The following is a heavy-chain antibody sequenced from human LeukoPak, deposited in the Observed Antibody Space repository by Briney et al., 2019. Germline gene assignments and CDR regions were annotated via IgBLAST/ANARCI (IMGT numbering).Heavy chain of an antibody. D-gene: IGHD3-10*01. Sequence: GGSLRLSCAASGFAFSRHGIHWVRQAPGKGLEWVAFIPYDGSNKFYADSVKGRFTISRDNSKNTLYLQMNSLRAEDTALYYCAKGVGGSANYYYMDV. CDR2: IPYDGSNK. V-gene: IGHV3-30*02. CDR3: AKGVGGSANYYYMDV. CDR1: GFAFSRHG. J-gene: IGHJ6*03.